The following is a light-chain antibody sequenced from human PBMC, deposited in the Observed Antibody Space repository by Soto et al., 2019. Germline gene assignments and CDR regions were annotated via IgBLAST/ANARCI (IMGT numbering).Light chain of an antibody. J-gene: IGKJ1*01. CDR2: KAS. Sequence: DIQMTQSPSTQSGSVGDRVTITCRASQTISSWLAWYQQKPGKDPKLLIYKASTLKSGVPSRFSGSGSGTEFNLTISSLQTDDFATYECQHYNSYSEAFGQGTKVDNK. CDR1: QTISSW. CDR3: QHYNSYSEA. V-gene: IGKV1-5*03.